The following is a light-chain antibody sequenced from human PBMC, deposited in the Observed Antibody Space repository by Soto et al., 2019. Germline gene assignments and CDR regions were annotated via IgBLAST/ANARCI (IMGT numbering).Light chain of an antibody. J-gene: IGKJ1*01. CDR1: RSFASSY. CDR3: QQYGSPPWT. V-gene: IGKV3-20*01. Sequence: EIVLTQSPVTLSLSPGERATLSCRASRSFASSYLGWYQQKPGQAPRLLIYGASSRAAGIPDRFSGSESGTDFTLTISRLEPEDFAVYYCQQYGSPPWTFGQGTKVDIK. CDR2: GAS.